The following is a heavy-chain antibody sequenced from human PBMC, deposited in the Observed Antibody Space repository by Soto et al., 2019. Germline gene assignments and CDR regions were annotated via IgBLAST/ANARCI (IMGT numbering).Heavy chain of an antibody. CDR1: GFVSASFG. CDR2: ISYNGKKK. V-gene: IGHV3-30*18. J-gene: IGHJ4*02. CDR3: AKNPAPITMERGFFDV. Sequence: GGSLRLSCVASGFVSASFGMHWVRQTPARGLGWVAGISYNGKKKYYGDSVTGRSTISRDNLRNTVFLHLNNVKIEDTALYFCAKNPAPITMERGFFDVWGQGTLVTVSS. D-gene: IGHD3-10*01.